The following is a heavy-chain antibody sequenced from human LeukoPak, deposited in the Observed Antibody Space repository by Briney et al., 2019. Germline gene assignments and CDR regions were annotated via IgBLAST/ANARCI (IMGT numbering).Heavy chain of an antibody. CDR3: ARAARGDYDSSGYYYSGLSYYGMDV. Sequence: GGSLRLSCAASGFTFSSYDMHWVRQATGKGLEWVSAIGTAGDTYYPGSVKGRFTISRENAKNSLYLQMNSLRAGDTAVYYCARAARGDYDSSGYYYSGLSYYGMDVWGQGTTVIVSS. J-gene: IGHJ6*02. CDR2: IGTAGDT. CDR1: GFTFSSYD. V-gene: IGHV3-13*01. D-gene: IGHD3-22*01.